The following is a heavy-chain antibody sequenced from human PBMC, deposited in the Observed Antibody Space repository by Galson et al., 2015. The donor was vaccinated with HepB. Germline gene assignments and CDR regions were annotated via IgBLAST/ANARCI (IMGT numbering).Heavy chain of an antibody. V-gene: IGHV3-30*04. CDR1: GFTFSSYA. J-gene: IGHJ3*02. D-gene: IGHD5-24*01. CDR3: ARGEMATIEGRGDAFDI. CDR2: ISYDGSNK. Sequence: SLRLSCAASGFTFSSYAMHWVRQAPGKGLEWVAVISYDGSNKYYADSVKGRFTISRDNSKNTLYLQMNSLRAEDTAVYYCARGEMATIEGRGDAFDIWGQGTMVTVAS.